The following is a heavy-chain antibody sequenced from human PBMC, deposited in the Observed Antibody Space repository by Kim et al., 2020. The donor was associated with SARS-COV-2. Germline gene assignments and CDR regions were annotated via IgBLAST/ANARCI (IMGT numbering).Heavy chain of an antibody. Sequence: GESLKISCQGSGYNFRDFWIVWVRQMPGKGLEVMGIIYPGDSDTRYTPSFRGQVTISADNSISTAYLHWSSLKASDSAIYYCTRLSWGAGMIFHKEHREGRQSFAVWGQGTTVTVSS. V-gene: IGHV5-51*01. J-gene: IGHJ6*02. D-gene: IGHD1-26*01. CDR1: GYNFRDFW. CDR3: TRLSWGAGMIFHKEHREGRQSFAV. CDR2: IYPGDSDT.